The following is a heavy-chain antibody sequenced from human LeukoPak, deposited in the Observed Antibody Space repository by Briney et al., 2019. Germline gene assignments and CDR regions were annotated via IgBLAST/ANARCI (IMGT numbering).Heavy chain of an antibody. V-gene: IGHV3-23*01. CDR2: ISGGYTAAT. CDR3: AKARDAYNYYWFDP. Sequence: GGSLRLSCAASGFTFSSYAMSWVRQAPGKGREWVSAISGGYTAATDYADSVKGRFTISRDNYDNTLYLEMNSLRAEDTALYYCAKARDAYNYYWFDPWGQGTLVTVSS. CDR1: GFTFSSYA. D-gene: IGHD5-24*01. J-gene: IGHJ5*02.